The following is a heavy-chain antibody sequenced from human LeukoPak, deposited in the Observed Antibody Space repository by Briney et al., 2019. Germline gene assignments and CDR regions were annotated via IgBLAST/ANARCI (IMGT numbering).Heavy chain of an antibody. CDR1: GGTFSSYA. CDR3: ARSRSSYDAFDI. Sequence: EASVKVSCKASGGTFSSYAISWVRQAPGQGLEWMGRIIPILGIANYAQRFQGRVTITADKSTSTAYMELSSLRSEDTAVYYCARSRSSYDAFDIWGQGTMVTVSS. V-gene: IGHV1-69*04. CDR2: IIPILGIA. D-gene: IGHD6-13*01. J-gene: IGHJ3*02.